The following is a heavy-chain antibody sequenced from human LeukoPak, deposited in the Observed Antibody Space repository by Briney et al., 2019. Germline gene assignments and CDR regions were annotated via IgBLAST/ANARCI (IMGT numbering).Heavy chain of an antibody. D-gene: IGHD2/OR15-2a*01. V-gene: IGHV4-59*08. CDR1: GGSISSYY. J-gene: IGHJ4*02. CDR2: IYYSGST. Sequence: SETLSLTCTVSGGSISSYYWSWVRQPPGKGLEWIGYIYYSGSTNYNPSLKSRVTISVDTSKNQFSLKLSSVTAADTAVYYCAGHHPRNTVDFWGQGTLVTVSS. CDR3: AGHHPRNTVDF.